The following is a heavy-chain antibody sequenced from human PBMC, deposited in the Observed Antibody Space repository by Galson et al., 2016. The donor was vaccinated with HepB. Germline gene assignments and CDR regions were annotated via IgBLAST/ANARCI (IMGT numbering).Heavy chain of an antibody. V-gene: IGHV3-21*01. Sequence: SLRLSCAASGFTFSSYSMNWVRQAPGKGLEWVSSISSSSSYIYYADSVKGRFTISRDNAKNSPYLQMNSLRAEDTAVYYCARSESYYYDSSGYQIDYWGQGTLVTVSS. J-gene: IGHJ4*02. CDR3: ARSESYYYDSSGYQIDY. D-gene: IGHD3-22*01. CDR1: GFTFSSYS. CDR2: ISSSSSYI.